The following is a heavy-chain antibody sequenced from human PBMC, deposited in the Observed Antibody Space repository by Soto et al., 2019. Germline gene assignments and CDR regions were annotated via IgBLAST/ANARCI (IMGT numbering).Heavy chain of an antibody. CDR2: IYYSGST. Sequence: QVQLQESGPGLVKPSETLSLTCTVSGGSISSYYWSWIRQPPGKGLEWIGYIYYSGSTNYNPSLKSRVTISVDTSKNQFSLKLSSVTAADTAVYYCARRWGAAVDYGGQGTLVRLL. V-gene: IGHV4-59*08. D-gene: IGHD1-26*01. J-gene: IGHJ4*02. CDR1: GGSISSYY. CDR3: ARRWGAAVDY.